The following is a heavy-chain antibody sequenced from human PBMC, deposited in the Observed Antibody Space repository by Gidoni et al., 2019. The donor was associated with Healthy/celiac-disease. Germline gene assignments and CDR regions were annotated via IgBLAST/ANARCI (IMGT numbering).Heavy chain of an antibody. J-gene: IGHJ3*02. CDR3: ARAPNRGGYTDAFDI. D-gene: IGHD3-10*01. CDR2: IYYSGST. CDR1: GGSISSYY. Sequence: QVQLQESGPGLVKPSETLSLTCTVSGGSISSYYWSWIRQPPGKGLEWIGYIYYSGSTNYNPSLKSRVTISVDTSKNQFSLKLSAVTAADTAVYYWARAPNRGGYTDAFDIWGQGTMVTVSS. V-gene: IGHV4-59*01.